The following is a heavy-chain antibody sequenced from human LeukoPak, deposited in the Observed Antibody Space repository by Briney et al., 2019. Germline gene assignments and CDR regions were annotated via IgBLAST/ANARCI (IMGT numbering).Heavy chain of an antibody. CDR3: ARGENGIGAAFDI. V-gene: IGHV3-53*01. D-gene: IGHD3-16*01. J-gene: IGHJ3*02. CDR2: THNDGCT. Sequence: PGGSLRLSCRFTVSSNYMSWVRQAPGKGLEWVSLTHNDGCTYYADSVKGRFTISRDNSGDSLYLQMNTLRAEDTAVYYCARGENGIGAAFDIWGQGTMVTVPS. CDR1: FTVSSNY.